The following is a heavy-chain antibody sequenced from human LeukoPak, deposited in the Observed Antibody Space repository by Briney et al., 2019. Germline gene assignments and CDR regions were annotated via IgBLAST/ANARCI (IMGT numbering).Heavy chain of an antibody. J-gene: IGHJ5*02. CDR1: GYSISSGYY. CDR2: IYHSGST. D-gene: IGHD3-22*01. V-gene: IGHV4-38-2*02. CDR3: ARDSLPYYDSSGYNWFDP. Sequence: PSETLSLTCTVSGYSISSGYYWGWIRQPPGKGLEWIGSIYHSGSTYYNPSLKSRVTISVDTSKNQFSLKLSSVTAADTAVYYCARDSLPYYDSSGYNWFDPWPGNPGHRLL.